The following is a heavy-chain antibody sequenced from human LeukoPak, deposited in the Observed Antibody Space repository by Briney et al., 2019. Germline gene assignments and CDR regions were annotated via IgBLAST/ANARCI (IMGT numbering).Heavy chain of an antibody. Sequence: ASVKVSYKASGYTFSGYYIHWVRQAPGQGLEWMGLIKPDSGDTNYAQNFRGRVTMTRDTSITTAYMELNRLTSDDTAVYYCVRDRPHNWFDPWGQGTLVTVSS. CDR3: VRDRPHNWFDP. CDR1: GYTFSGYY. CDR2: IKPDSGDT. V-gene: IGHV1-2*02. J-gene: IGHJ5*02.